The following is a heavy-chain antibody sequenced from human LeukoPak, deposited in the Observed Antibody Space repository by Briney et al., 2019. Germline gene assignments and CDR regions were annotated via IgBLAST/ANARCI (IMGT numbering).Heavy chain of an antibody. V-gene: IGHV3-7*01. Sequence: RGSLRLSCAASGFTFSSHWMSWVRQAPGKGLEWVANIKKDGSEKYYVDAVKGRFTISRDNAKTSLYLQMNSLRAEDTAVYYCARGSEVVAAANNWFDPRGQGTLVTVSS. CDR2: IKKDGSEK. J-gene: IGHJ5*02. CDR1: GFTFSSHW. CDR3: ARGSEVVAAANNWFDP. D-gene: IGHD2-2*01.